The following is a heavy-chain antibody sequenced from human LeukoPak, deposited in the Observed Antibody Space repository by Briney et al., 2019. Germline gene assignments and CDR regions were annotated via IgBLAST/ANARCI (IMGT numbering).Heavy chain of an antibody. V-gene: IGHV5-51*01. CDR2: IYPGDSDT. D-gene: IGHD4/OR15-4a*01. J-gene: IGHJ4*02. CDR3: ARSLYGVNTWFDY. Sequence: GESLKISCEASGYSFTTYWIGWVRQMPGKGLEWMGIIYPGDSDTRYSPSFQGQVTISADKSISTAYLQWSSLKASDTAMYYCARSLYGVNTWFDYWGQGTLVTVSS. CDR1: GYSFTTYW.